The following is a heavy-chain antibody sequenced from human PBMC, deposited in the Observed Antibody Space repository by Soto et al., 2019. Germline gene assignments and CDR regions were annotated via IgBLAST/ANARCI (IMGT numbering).Heavy chain of an antibody. J-gene: IGHJ5*02. Sequence: GGSLRLSCAASGFTFSSYAMSWVRQAPGKGLEWVSAISGSGGSTYYADSVKGRFTISRDNSKNTLYLQMNSLRAEDTAVYYCATSRHCSGGSCLIDPWGQGTLVTVSS. CDR1: GFTFSSYA. CDR2: ISGSGGST. D-gene: IGHD2-15*01. V-gene: IGHV3-23*01. CDR3: ATSRHCSGGSCLIDP.